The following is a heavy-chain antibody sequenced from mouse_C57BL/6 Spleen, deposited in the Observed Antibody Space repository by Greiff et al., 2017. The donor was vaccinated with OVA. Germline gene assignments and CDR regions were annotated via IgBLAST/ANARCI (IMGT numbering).Heavy chain of an antibody. CDR2: IDPSDSYT. J-gene: IGHJ4*01. D-gene: IGHD2-1*01. CDR3: ARDYGNLYAMDY. V-gene: IGHV1-59*01. CDR1: GYTFTSYW. Sequence: VQLQQPGAELVRPGTSVKLSCKASGYTFTSYWMHWVKQRPGQGLEWIGVIDPSDSYTNYNQKFKGKATLTVDTSSSTAYMQLSSLTSEDSAVYYCARDYGNLYAMDYWGQGTSVTVSS.